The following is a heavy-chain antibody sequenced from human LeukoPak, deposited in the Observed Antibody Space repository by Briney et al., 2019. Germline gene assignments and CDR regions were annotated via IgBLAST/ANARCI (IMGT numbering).Heavy chain of an antibody. CDR3: GVAARSLDWFDP. V-gene: IGHV4-59*01. J-gene: IGHJ5*02. Sequence: SETLSLTCTVSGGSISSYYWSWIRQPPGKGLEWIGYIYYSGSTNYNPSLKSRVTISVDTSKNQFSLKLSSVTAADTAVYYCGVAARSLDWFDPWGQGTLVTVSS. CDR2: IYYSGST. D-gene: IGHD6-6*01. CDR1: GGSISSYY.